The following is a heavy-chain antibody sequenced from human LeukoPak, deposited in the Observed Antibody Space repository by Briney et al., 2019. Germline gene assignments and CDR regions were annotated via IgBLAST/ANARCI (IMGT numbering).Heavy chain of an antibody. CDR3: AKSRSGSANWALQIFDN. CDR1: GYTFSSYY. CDR2: INPSGGST. V-gene: IGHV1-46*01. J-gene: IGHJ4*02. Sequence: ASVKVSWKASGYTFSSYYMHWVRQAPGQGLEWMGIINPSGGSTSYAQKFQGRVTMTRDTSTSTVYMELNSLRAEDTAVYFCAKSRSGSANWALQIFDNWGQGTLVTVSS. D-gene: IGHD1-1*01.